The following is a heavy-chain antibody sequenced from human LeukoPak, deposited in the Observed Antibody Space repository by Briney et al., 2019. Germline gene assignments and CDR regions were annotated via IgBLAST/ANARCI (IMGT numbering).Heavy chain of an antibody. CDR3: ARRVGATTN. CDR2: IYYSGRT. J-gene: IGHJ4*02. CDR1: GGSLCSYY. V-gene: IGHV4-59*01. Sequence: SETLSLTCTVSGGSLCSYYWRCMRPPPGEGGEWMGYIYYSGRTNYHPPLKSRVTISVDTYKHQFPLKLSSVTAADTAVYYCARRVGATTNWGQGTLVTVSS. D-gene: IGHD1-26*01.